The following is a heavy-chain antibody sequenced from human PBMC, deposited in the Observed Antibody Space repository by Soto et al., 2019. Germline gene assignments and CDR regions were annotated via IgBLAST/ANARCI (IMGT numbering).Heavy chain of an antibody. CDR3: ARKTRLNCSGGSCYPYYYYCYYMDV. V-gene: IGHV4-34*01. Sequence: SETLSLTCAVYGGSFSGYYWSWIRQPPGKGLEWIGEINHSGSTNYNPSLKSRVTISVDTSKNQFSLKLSSVTAADTAVYYCARKTRLNCSGGSCYPYYYYCYYMDVWGKGTTVTVSS. CDR1: GGSFSGYY. CDR2: INHSGST. J-gene: IGHJ6*03. D-gene: IGHD2-15*01.